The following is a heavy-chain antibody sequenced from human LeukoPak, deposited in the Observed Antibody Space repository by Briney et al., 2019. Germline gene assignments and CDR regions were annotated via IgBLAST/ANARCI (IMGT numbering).Heavy chain of an antibody. V-gene: IGHV3-30*18. CDR1: GSTFNTYT. J-gene: IGHJ4*02. Sequence: PGGSLRLSCAASGSTFNTYTMNWVRQAPGKGLEWVAVISYDGSNKYYADSVKGRFTISRDNSKNTLYLQMNSLRAEDTAVYYCAKGLTTYFDYWGQGTLVTVSS. CDR3: AKGLTTYFDY. CDR2: ISYDGSNK. D-gene: IGHD4-11*01.